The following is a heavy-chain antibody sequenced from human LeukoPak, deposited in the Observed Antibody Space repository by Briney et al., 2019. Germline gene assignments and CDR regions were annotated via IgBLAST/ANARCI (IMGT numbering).Heavy chain of an antibody. Sequence: QAGGSLRLSCAASGFTFSSYAMHWVRQAPGKGLEWVAVISYDGSNKYYADSVKGRFTISRDNSKNTLYLQMNSLRAEDTAVYYCARDLTSSGWYYYYYYGMDVWGQGTTVTVSS. CDR2: ISYDGSNK. V-gene: IGHV3-30*04. J-gene: IGHJ6*02. D-gene: IGHD6-19*01. CDR1: GFTFSSYA. CDR3: ARDLTSSGWYYYYYYGMDV.